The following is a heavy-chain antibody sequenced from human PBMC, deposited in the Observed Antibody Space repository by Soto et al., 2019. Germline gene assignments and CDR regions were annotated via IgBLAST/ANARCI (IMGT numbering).Heavy chain of an antibody. CDR3: ATGGGQRYGEFEL. D-gene: IGHD1-26*01. CDR2: ISSYNGNT. Sequence: QVPLLQSGAEVKNPGASLKVSCKASGSLVNGYGISWVRQAPGQGLEWMGWISSYNGNTRSTQKFQARVTMTTDTSTSTAYMELGSLTSDDTAVYYCATGGGQRYGEFELWGQGTLVTVSS. J-gene: IGHJ4*02. V-gene: IGHV1-18*01. CDR1: GSLVNGYG.